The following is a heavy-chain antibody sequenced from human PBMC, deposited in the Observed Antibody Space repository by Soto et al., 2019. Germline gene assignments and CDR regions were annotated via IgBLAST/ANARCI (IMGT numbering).Heavy chain of an antibody. J-gene: IGHJ4*02. Sequence: QVQLVQSGAEVKKPGSSVKVSCKASGGTFSSYAISWVRQAPGQGLEWMGGIIPIFGPANYAQKFQGRVTITADESTSTAYMELSSLRSEDTAVYYCASTAICSGGSCYLYYFDYWGQGTLVTVSS. CDR3: ASTAICSGGSCYLYYFDY. D-gene: IGHD2-15*01. CDR1: GGTFSSYA. CDR2: IIPIFGPA. V-gene: IGHV1-69*12.